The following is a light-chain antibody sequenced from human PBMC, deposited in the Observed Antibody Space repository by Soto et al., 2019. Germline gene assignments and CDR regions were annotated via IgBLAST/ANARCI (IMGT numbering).Light chain of an antibody. CDR3: CSYAGSSTHAV. Sequence: QSALTQPASVSGSPGQSITISCTGTSSDVGSYNLVSWYQQHPGKAPKLMIYEGNKRPSGVSNRFSGSKSGNTASLTISGLQAEDEADYYCCSYAGSSTHAVFGGGTQLTVL. J-gene: IGLJ7*01. CDR2: EGN. CDR1: SSDVGSYNL. V-gene: IGLV2-23*01.